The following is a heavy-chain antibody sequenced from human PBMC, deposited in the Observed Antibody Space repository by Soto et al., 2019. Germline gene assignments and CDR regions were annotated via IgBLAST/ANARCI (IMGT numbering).Heavy chain of an antibody. V-gene: IGHV3-48*02. CDR1: GFTFSSYS. J-gene: IGHJ4*02. D-gene: IGHD5-12*01. Sequence: GGSLRLSCAASGFTFSSYSMNWVRQAPGKGLEWVSYISSSSTIYYADSVKGRFTISRDNAKNSLYLQMNSLRDEDTAVYYCARGLGGYDEFFDYWGQGTLVTVSS. CDR2: ISSSSTI. CDR3: ARGLGGYDEFFDY.